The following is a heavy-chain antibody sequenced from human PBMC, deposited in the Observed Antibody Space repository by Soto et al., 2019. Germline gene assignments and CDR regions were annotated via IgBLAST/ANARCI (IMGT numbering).Heavy chain of an antibody. Sequence: VQLVESGGGLVQPGGSLRVSCAASGFTFTSYWMSWVRQAPGKGLEWVANIKEDGSAKYYLDSVKGRFTISRDNAKNSLYLQMNSLRAEDTAVYYCAREDFYRFDYWGRGNLVTVSS. CDR1: GFTFTSYW. CDR2: IKEDGSAK. J-gene: IGHJ4*02. V-gene: IGHV3-7*01. CDR3: AREDFYRFDY.